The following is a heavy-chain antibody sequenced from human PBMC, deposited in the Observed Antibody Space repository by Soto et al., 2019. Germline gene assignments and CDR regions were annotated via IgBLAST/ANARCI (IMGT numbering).Heavy chain of an antibody. V-gene: IGHV3-53*04. D-gene: IGHD1-1*01. Sequence: GESLKISCAASGFTVSSNYMSWVRQAPGKGLEWVSVIYNGGSTYYADSVKGRFTISRHNSKNTLYLQMNSLRAEDAAVYYCARDPTGTDAFDIWGQGTMVTVSS. CDR3: ARDPTGTDAFDI. CDR1: GFTVSSNY. J-gene: IGHJ3*02. CDR2: IYNGGST.